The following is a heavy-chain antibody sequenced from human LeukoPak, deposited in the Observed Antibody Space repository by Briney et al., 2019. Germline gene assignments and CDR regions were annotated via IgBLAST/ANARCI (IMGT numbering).Heavy chain of an antibody. Sequence: GGSLRLSCAGSGFTFKFYAMTWVRQAPGKGLEWVSGITGDASVPYDADSVKGRFNISRDNAKNTLYLQLNSLRVEDTAVYYCAKAYSSSLYGDAFHIWSQGTKVTVSP. J-gene: IGHJ3*02. D-gene: IGHD6-13*01. CDR2: ITGDASVP. CDR3: AKAYSSSLYGDAFHI. V-gene: IGHV3-23*01. CDR1: GFTFKFYA.